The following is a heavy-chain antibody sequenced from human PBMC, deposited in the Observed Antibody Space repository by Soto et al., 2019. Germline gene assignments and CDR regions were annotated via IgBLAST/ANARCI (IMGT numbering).Heavy chain of an antibody. CDR3: ARDGGYSNKWFDP. D-gene: IGHD4-4*01. J-gene: IGHJ5*02. V-gene: IGHV4-30-4*01. CDR2: IYYSGST. Sequence: NPSETLSLTCTVSGGSISSGDYYWSWIRQPPGKGLEWIGYIYYSGSTYYNPSLKSRVTISVDTSKNQFSLKLSSVTAADTAVYYCARDGGYSNKWFDPWGQGTLVTVSS. CDR1: GGSISSGDYY.